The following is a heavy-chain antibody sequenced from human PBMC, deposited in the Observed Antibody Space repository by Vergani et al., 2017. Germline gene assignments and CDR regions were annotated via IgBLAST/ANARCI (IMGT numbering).Heavy chain of an antibody. D-gene: IGHD3-22*01. CDR2: IIPMFGTA. J-gene: IGHJ5*02. CDR3: ARGASYFDSGGYADT. V-gene: IGHV1-69*12. Sequence: QVQLVQSGAEVKKPGSSVKVSCKASGGTFSSYAISWVRQAPGQGLEWMGGIIPMFGTAKYAQKLQGRVTITADESASTAYMELTSLTSEDTAVYFCARGASYFDSGGYADTWGQGTLVTVS. CDR1: GGTFSSYA.